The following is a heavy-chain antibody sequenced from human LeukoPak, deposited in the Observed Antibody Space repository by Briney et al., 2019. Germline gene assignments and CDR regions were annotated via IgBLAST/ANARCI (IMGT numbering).Heavy chain of an antibody. J-gene: IGHJ4*02. CDR3: ARDGLGWLRPYYFDY. CDR1: GYTFTSYG. Sequence: ASVKVSCTASGYTFTSYGISWVRQAPGQGLEWMGWISAYNGNTNYAQKLQGRVTMTTDTSTSTAYMELRSLRSDDTAVYYCARDGLGWLRPYYFDYWGQGTLVTVSS. V-gene: IGHV1-18*04. D-gene: IGHD5-12*01. CDR2: ISAYNGNT.